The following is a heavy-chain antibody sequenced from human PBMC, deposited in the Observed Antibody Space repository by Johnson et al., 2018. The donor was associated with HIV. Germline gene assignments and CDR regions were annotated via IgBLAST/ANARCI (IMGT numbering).Heavy chain of an antibody. J-gene: IGHJ3*01. D-gene: IGHD6-19*01. CDR2: IYSDGSDT. V-gene: IGHV3-74*03. Sequence: VQLVESGGGVVQPGRSLRLSCAASGFTFNSYAMHWVRQAPGRGLEWVARIYSDGSDTAYADSVKGRFTISRDNAKKTLYLQMSSLRAEDTAIYYCARKQWLEIPSDALDVWGQGTMVTVSS. CDR1: GFTFNSYA. CDR3: ARKQWLEIPSDALDV.